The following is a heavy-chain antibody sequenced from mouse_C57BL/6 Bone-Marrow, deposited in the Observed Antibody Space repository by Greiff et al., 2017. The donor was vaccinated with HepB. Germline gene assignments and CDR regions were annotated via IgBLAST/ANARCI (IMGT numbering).Heavy chain of an antibody. CDR2: IRSKSNNYAT. CDR1: GFSFNTYA. D-gene: IGHD4-1*01. V-gene: IGHV10-1*01. Sequence: EVQLVESGGGLVQPKGSLKLSCAASGFSFNTYAMNWVRQAPGKGLEWVARIRSKSNNYATYYADSVKDRFTISRDDSESMLYLQMNNLKTEDTAMYYCVRQNWAWYFDVWGTGTTVTVSS. CDR3: VRQNWAWYFDV. J-gene: IGHJ1*03.